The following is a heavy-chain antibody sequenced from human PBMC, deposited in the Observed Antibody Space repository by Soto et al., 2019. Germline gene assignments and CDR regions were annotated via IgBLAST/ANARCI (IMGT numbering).Heavy chain of an antibody. CDR1: GGTFGSYA. D-gene: IGHD2-2*01. CDR3: ARSQGSSTSLEIYYYYYYGMDV. CDR2: MIPIAGTA. J-gene: IGHJ6*02. V-gene: IGHV1-69*01. Sequence: QVQLVQSGAEVKKPGSSVKVSCKASGGTFGSYAISWVRQAPGQGLEWMGGMIPIAGTANYARKFQGRVTIAADQSTSTASMEPSSLRSEDTAVYYCARSQGSSTSLEIYYYYYYGMDVWGQGTTVTVSS.